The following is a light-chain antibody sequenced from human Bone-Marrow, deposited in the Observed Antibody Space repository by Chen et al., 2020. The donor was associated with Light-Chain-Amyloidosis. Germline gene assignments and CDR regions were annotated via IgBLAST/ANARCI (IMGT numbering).Light chain of an antibody. CDR1: DLPTKY. CDR3: QSADSSGTYEVI. Sequence: SYELTQPPSSSAFPGQTARLTCSGDDLPTKYAYWYQQKPGQAPVLVIHRDTERPSGISERFSGSSSGTTATLTISGVQAEDEADYHCQSADSSGTYEVIFGGGTKLTVL. CDR2: RDT. V-gene: IGLV3-25*03. J-gene: IGLJ2*01.